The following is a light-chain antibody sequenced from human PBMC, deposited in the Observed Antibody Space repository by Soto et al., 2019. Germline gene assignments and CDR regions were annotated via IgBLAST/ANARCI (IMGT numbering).Light chain of an antibody. CDR1: NIGSKR. Sequence: SYELIQPPSVSVAPGQTARVTCGGDNIGSKRVHWYQQKPGQAPVLVVFDDSDRPSGIPERFSGSNSGNTATLTISRVEAGDEADYYCQVWDKSRDPNYVFGIGTKVTVL. V-gene: IGLV3-21*02. CDR3: QVWDKSRDPNYV. CDR2: DDS. J-gene: IGLJ1*01.